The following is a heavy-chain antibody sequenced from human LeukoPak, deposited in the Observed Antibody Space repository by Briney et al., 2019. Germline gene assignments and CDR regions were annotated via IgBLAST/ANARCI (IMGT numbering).Heavy chain of an antibody. CDR1: GFTFSTYW. CDR2: ISSDGSST. J-gene: IGHJ4*02. CDR3: ARDYGEGGYYFDY. D-gene: IGHD4-17*01. Sequence: EGSLRLSCAASGFTFSTYWMHWVRQAPGKGLVWLSRISSDGSSTNYADSVKGRFTISRDNAKNTLYLQMNSLRAEDTAVYYCARDYGEGGYYFDYWGQGTLVTVSS. V-gene: IGHV3-74*01.